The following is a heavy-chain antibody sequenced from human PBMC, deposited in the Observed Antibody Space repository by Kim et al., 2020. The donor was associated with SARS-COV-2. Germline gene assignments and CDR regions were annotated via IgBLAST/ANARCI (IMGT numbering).Heavy chain of an antibody. CDR1: GGSISSSSYY. CDR2: IYYSGST. V-gene: IGHV4-39*01. CDR3: ARRDVIKPWVRYFDWLSPSYGMDV. Sequence: SETLSLTCTVSGGSISSSSYYWGWIRQPPGKGLEWIGSIYYSGSTYYNPSLKSRVTISVDTSKNQFSLKLSSVTAADTAVYYCARRDVIKPWVRYFDWLSPSYGMDVWGQGTTVTVSS. D-gene: IGHD3-9*01. J-gene: IGHJ6*02.